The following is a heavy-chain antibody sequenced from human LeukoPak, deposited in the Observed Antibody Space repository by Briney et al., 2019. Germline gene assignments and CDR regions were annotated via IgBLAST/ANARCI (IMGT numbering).Heavy chain of an antibody. CDR3: ARSSGYYSSLFYMHV. V-gene: IGHV1-69*13. D-gene: IGHD3-22*01. Sequence: SVKVSCKASGGTFSSYAISWVRQAPGQGLEWMGGVIPIFGTANYAQKFQGRVTITADESTSTAYMELSSLRSEDTAVYFCARSSGYYSSLFYMHVWGKGTTVTVSS. CDR1: GGTFSSYA. CDR2: VIPIFGTA. J-gene: IGHJ6*03.